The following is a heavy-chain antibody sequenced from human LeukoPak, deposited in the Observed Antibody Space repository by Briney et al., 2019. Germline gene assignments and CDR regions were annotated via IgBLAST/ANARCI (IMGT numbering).Heavy chain of an antibody. CDR2: IYPGDSDT. J-gene: IGHJ4*02. CDR3: ARHLFAYCGGDCYSAIGY. CDR1: GYSFTSYW. Sequence: GESLKISCKGSGYSFTSYWIGWVRQMPGKGLEWMRIIYPGDSDTRYSPSFQGQVTISADKSISTAYLQWSSLEASDTAMYYCARHLFAYCGGDCYSAIGYWGQGTLVTVSS. D-gene: IGHD2-21*02. V-gene: IGHV5-51*01.